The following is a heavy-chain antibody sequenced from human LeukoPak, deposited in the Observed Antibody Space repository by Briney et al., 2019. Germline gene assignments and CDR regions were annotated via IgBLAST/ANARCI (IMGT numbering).Heavy chain of an antibody. V-gene: IGHV1-8*01. D-gene: IGHD3-22*01. Sequence: ASVKVSCKASGYTFTSYDINWVRQATGQGLEWMGWMNPNSGNTGYAQKFQGRVTMTRNTSISTAYMELSSLRSEDTAVYYCAVCDSSGYYYSNDAFDIWGQGTMVTVSS. J-gene: IGHJ3*02. CDR1: GYTFTSYD. CDR2: MNPNSGNT. CDR3: AVCDSSGYYYSNDAFDI.